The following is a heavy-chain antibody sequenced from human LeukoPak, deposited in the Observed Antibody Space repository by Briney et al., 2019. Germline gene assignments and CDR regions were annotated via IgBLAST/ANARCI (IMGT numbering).Heavy chain of an antibody. Sequence: SETLSLTCTVSGYSISSGYYWGWIRQPPRKGLEWIGSIYYSGSTYYNPSLKSRVTISVDTSKNQFSLKLSSVTAADTAVYYCASSDGYSYGLDPSDYWGQGTLVTVSS. D-gene: IGHD5-18*01. CDR3: ASSDGYSYGLDPSDY. CDR1: GYSISSGYY. V-gene: IGHV4-38-2*02. CDR2: IYYSGST. J-gene: IGHJ4*02.